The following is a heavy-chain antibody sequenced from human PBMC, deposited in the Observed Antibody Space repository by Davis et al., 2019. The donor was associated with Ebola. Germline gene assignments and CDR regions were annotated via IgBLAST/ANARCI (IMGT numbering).Heavy chain of an antibody. CDR3: ARLLGGRISSGWTVSGY. J-gene: IGHJ4*02. D-gene: IGHD6-19*01. CDR2: ISAYNGNT. Sequence: ASVKVSCKASGYTFTSYGISWVRQAPGQGLEWMGWISAYNGNTNYAQKLQGRVTMTKDTSTSPAYMELRSLRSDDTAVYYCARLLGGRISSGWTVSGYWGQGTLVTVSS. CDR1: GYTFTSYG. V-gene: IGHV1-18*01.